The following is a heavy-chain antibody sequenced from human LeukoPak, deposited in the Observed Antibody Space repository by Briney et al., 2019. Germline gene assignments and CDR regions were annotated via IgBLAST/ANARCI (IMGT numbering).Heavy chain of an antibody. J-gene: IGHJ4*02. V-gene: IGHV1-2*02. D-gene: IGHD1-26*01. CDR1: GYSFIDYY. Sequence: ASVKVSCEASGYSFIDYYMHWVRQAPGQGLEWMGWINPKSGGTNYAQKFQDRVTMTTDTSISTAYMELSRLRSDDTAVYYCARVHTVGIVVPGYWGQGTLVTVSS. CDR2: INPKSGGT. CDR3: ARVHTVGIVVPGY.